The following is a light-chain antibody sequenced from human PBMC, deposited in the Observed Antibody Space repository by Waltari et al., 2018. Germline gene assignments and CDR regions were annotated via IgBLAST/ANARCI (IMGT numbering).Light chain of an antibody. J-gene: IGLJ3*02. CDR2: ATD. CDR1: SSNIARHD. CDR3: ATWDDMLPGRV. V-gene: IGLV1-47*01. Sequence: QSVLTQAPSASGTPGQTVTISRSGGSSNIARHDVCWYQHVPGTAPKFRMCATDHRPSGVPARFSGSKSGTPASLAISGLRSEDEADYYCATWDDMLPGRVFGGGTRLTVL.